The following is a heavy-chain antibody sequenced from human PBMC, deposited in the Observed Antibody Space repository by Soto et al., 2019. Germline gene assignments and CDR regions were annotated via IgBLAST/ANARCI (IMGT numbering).Heavy chain of an antibody. D-gene: IGHD2-8*02. CDR1: GYTFTSYG. CDR3: ARDKITGLFDY. Sequence: ASVKVSCKASGYTFTSYGISWVRQAPGQGLEWMGWISAHNGNKKYAQKLQGRVTMTTDTSTSTAYMELRSLRSDDTAVYYCARDKITGLFDYWGQGTLVTVSS. V-gene: IGHV1-18*01. J-gene: IGHJ4*02. CDR2: ISAHNGNK.